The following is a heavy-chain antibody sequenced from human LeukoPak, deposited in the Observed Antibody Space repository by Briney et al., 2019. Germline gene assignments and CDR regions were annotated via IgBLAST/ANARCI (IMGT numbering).Heavy chain of an antibody. CDR2: ISSDSGNT. CDR1: GSTFSSYG. J-gene: IGHJ4*02. V-gene: IGHV1-18*01. CDR3: AREHPHFGELWNDY. Sequence: ASVKVSCKASGSTFSSYGISWVRQAPGQGLEWMGWISSDSGNTNYAQKFQGRVTMTTDKSTSTAYMELRSLRSDDTAVYYCAREHPHFGELWNDYWGQGTPVTVSS. D-gene: IGHD3-10*01.